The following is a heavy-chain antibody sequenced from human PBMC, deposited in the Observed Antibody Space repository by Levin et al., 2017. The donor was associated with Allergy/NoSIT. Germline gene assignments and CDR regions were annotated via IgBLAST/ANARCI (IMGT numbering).Heavy chain of an antibody. CDR1: GFTFSSYS. CDR2: ISSSSSYI. D-gene: IGHD6-19*01. CDR3: ARDRAVAGTYYYYGMDV. V-gene: IGHV3-21*01. Sequence: LSLTCAASGFTFSSYSMNWVRQAPGKGLEWVSSISSSSSYIYYADSVKGRFTISRDNAKNSLYLQMNSLRAEDTAVYYCARDRAVAGTYYYYGMDVWGQGTTVTVSS. J-gene: IGHJ6*02.